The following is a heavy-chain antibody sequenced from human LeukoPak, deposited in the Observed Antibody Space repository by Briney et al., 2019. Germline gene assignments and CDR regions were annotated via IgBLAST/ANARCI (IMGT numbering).Heavy chain of an antibody. D-gene: IGHD3-16*01. Sequence: ASVKVSCKASGYTFTGYYMHWVRQAPGQGLEWMGWINPNSGGTNYAQKFQGRVTMTRDTSTSTVYMELSSLRSEDTAVYYCARDRLIYAFDIWGQGTMVTVSS. CDR2: INPNSGGT. V-gene: IGHV1-2*02. J-gene: IGHJ3*02. CDR3: ARDRLIYAFDI. CDR1: GYTFTGYY.